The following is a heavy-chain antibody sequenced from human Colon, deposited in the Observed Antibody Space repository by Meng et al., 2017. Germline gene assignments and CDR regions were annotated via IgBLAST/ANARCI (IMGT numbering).Heavy chain of an antibody. D-gene: IGHD6-19*01. J-gene: IGHJ4*02. CDR2: ISYEGSNK. V-gene: IGHV3-30*04. CDR3: ARTPDSSGWYYFDY. CDR1: GVTFSSYA. Sequence: GRSLRLSCAASGVTFSSYATYCVRQDPGNGLEWVAVISYEGSNKYYADSVKDRFTISRDNSKNTLYLQMNSLRAEDTAVYYCARTPDSSGWYYFDYWGQGTLVTVSS.